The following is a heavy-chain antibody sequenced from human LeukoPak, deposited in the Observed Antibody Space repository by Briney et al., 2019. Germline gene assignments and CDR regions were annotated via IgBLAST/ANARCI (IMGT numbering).Heavy chain of an antibody. J-gene: IGHJ4*02. CDR2: ISGSGGST. V-gene: IGHV3-23*01. CDR3: AKGARITMIVVVITAFDY. D-gene: IGHD3-22*01. Sequence: GGSLRLSCADPGFTFSSYAMSWVRQAPGKGLEWVSAISGSGGSTYYTDSVKGRFTISRDNSKNTLYLQMNSLRAEDTAVYYCAKGARITMIVVVITAFDYWGQGTLVTVSS. CDR1: GFTFSSYA.